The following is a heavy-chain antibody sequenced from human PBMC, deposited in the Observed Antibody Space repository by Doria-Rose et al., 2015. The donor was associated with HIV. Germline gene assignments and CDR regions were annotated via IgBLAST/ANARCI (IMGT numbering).Heavy chain of an antibody. V-gene: IGHV4-34*01. D-gene: IGHD6-13*01. Sequence: QVQLQQWGAGLLKPSETLSLTCAVYGESFSGYYWSWIRQPPGKGLEWIGEINHSGSTNYNPSLESRVTISVDTSKNQFSLKLTSVTAADTAVYYCARGRVDYSSSLFWYFDLWGRGTLVTVSS. CDR1: GESFSGYY. CDR3: ARGRVDYSSSLFWYFDL. CDR2: INHSGST. J-gene: IGHJ2*01.